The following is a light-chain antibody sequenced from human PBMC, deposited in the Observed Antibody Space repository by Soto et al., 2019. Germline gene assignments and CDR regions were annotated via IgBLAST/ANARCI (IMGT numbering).Light chain of an antibody. J-gene: IGLJ2*01. CDR1: SSNIGSNT. CDR2: SNN. Sequence: QSVLTQPPSASGTPGQRVTSSCSGSSSNIGSNTVNWYQQLPGTAPKLLIYSNNQRPSGVPDRFSGSKPGTSASLAISGLQSEDEADYYCAAWDDSLNGRLFGGGTKVTVL. V-gene: IGLV1-44*01. CDR3: AAWDDSLNGRL.